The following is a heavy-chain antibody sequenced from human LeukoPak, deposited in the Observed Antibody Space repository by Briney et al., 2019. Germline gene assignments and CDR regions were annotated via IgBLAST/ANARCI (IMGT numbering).Heavy chain of an antibody. CDR2: INSDGSST. V-gene: IGHV3-74*01. D-gene: IGHD3-16*01. Sequence: GGSLRLSCAASGFTFSSYWMHWVRQAPGKGLVWVSRINSDGSSTSYADSVKGRFTISRDNAKNSLYLQINSLRAEDTAVYYCAKAGRFGRGVFEYWGHGTLVTVSS. CDR3: AKAGRFGRGVFEY. CDR1: GFTFSSYW. J-gene: IGHJ4*01.